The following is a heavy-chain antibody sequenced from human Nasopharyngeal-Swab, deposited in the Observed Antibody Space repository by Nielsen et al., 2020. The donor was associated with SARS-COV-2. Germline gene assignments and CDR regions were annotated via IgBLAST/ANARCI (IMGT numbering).Heavy chain of an antibody. J-gene: IGHJ4*02. D-gene: IGHD3-22*01. Sequence: GESLKIPCAASGFTFSSYAMSWVRQAPGKGLEWVSAISGSGGSTYYADSVKGRFTISRDNSKNTLYLQMNSLRAEDTAVYYCAKDPFTMIVGGDYWGQGTLVTVSS. CDR2: ISGSGGST. CDR3: AKDPFTMIVGGDY. CDR1: GFTFSSYA. V-gene: IGHV3-23*01.